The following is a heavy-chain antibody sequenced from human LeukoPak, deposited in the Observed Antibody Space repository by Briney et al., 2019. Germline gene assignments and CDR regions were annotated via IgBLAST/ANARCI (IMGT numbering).Heavy chain of an antibody. CDR2: IFYTGTT. J-gene: IGHJ4*02. Sequence: SETLSLTCTVSGDSISHYYWSWIRQSPEKGLEWIGYIFYTGTTNYNPSLKSRVTISVDTSKNQFSLRLTSVTAAGTARYYCARHFIASQSTFDYWGQGTLVTVSS. V-gene: IGHV4-59*08. CDR3: ARHFIASQSTFDY. CDR1: GDSISHYY.